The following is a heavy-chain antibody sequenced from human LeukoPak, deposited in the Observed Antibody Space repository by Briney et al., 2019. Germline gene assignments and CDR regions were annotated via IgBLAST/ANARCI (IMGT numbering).Heavy chain of an antibody. V-gene: IGHV3-66*01. CDR1: GFTFSTYS. D-gene: IGHD1-26*01. CDR3: ATIYSGRYIDF. Sequence: GGSLRLSCAASGFTFSTYSMNWVRQAPGKGLEWVSVIYTGVSTYYADSVKGRFTISRDNSKNTLYPQMNNLRTEDTAVYYCATIYSGRYIDFWGQGTLVTVSS. J-gene: IGHJ4*02. CDR2: IYTGVST.